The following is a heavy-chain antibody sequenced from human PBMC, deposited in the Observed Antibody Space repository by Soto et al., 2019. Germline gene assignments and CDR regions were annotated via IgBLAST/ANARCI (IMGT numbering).Heavy chain of an antibody. J-gene: IGHJ4*02. D-gene: IGHD2-15*01. V-gene: IGHV4-39*01. CDR2: IYYSGST. Sequence: SETLSLTCTVSCDSVTRSRYYWGWIRQPPGKGLEWIGSIYYSGSTYYNPSLKSRVTISVDTSKNQFSLKLSSVTAADTAVYYCARHTPAISISDHWGQGTLVTVSS. CDR3: ARHTPAISISDH. CDR1: CDSVTRSRYY.